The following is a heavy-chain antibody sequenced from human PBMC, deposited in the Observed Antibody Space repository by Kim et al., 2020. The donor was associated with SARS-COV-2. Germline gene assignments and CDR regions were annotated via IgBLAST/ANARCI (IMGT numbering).Heavy chain of an antibody. V-gene: IGHV1-8*01. CDR1: GYTFTSYD. D-gene: IGHD6-13*01. CDR3: ARGASPRRNSWYRLTYNWFDP. CDR2: MNPNSGNT. J-gene: IGHJ5*02. Sequence: ASVKVSCKASGYTFTSYDINWVRQATGQGLEWMGWMNPNSGNTGYAQKFQGRVTMTRNTSISTAYMELSSLRSEDTAVYYCARGASPRRNSWYRLTYNWFDPWGQGTLVTVSS.